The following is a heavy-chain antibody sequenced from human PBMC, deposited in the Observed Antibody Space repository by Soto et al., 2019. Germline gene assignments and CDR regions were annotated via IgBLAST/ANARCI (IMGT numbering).Heavy chain of an antibody. CDR2: IIPILGIA. CDR1: GGTFSSYT. V-gene: IGHV1-69*02. Sequence: QVQLVQSGAEVKKPGSSVKVSCKASGGTFSSYTISWVRQAPGQGLEWMGRIIPILGIANYAQKFQGRVTITADKTTGTAYMELSSLRAEDTAVYYCARAIPRRYHPMDLNYYYYGMDVWGQGTTVTVSS. D-gene: IGHD3-10*01. J-gene: IGHJ6*02. CDR3: ARAIPRRYHPMDLNYYYYGMDV.